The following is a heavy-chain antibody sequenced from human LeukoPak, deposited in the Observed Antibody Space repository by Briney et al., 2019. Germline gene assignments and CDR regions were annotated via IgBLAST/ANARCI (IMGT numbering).Heavy chain of an antibody. CDR3: ARDVNGYNYDGDY. J-gene: IGHJ4*02. Sequence: SVKVSCKASGGTSSSYAISWVRQAPGQGLEWMGGIIPIFGTANYAQKFQGRVTITADESTSTAYMELSSLRSEDTAVYYCARDVNGYNYDGDYWGQGTLVTVSS. V-gene: IGHV1-69*13. CDR1: GGTSSSYA. CDR2: IIPIFGTA. D-gene: IGHD5-24*01.